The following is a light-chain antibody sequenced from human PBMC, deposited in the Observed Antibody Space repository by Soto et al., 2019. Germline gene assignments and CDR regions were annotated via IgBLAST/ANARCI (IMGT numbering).Light chain of an antibody. V-gene: IGKV3-15*01. CDR2: RAS. J-gene: IGKJ4*01. Sequence: IVMMQSPATLYLSPGEREKLYWRASQSINSNLAWYQQKPGQAPRLFIFRASSRATGLPARFSASGSGTDFNLTISSLQSEDFAVYYCQQYNNWPRASFGGGTKVDIK. CDR1: QSINSN. CDR3: QQYNNWPRAS.